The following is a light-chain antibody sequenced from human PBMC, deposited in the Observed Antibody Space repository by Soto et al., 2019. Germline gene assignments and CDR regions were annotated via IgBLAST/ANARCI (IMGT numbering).Light chain of an antibody. CDR2: EVS. V-gene: IGLV2-14*01. CDR3: ISYTGSSTSDV. J-gene: IGLJ1*01. Sequence: QSALTQPASVSGSPGQSITISCSRTSSDVGSYDHVAWYQQFPGKTPKLMIYEVSNRPSGVSSRFSGSKSGNTASLTISGLQAEDEADYYCISYTGSSTSDVFGSGTKLTVL. CDR1: SSDVGSYDH.